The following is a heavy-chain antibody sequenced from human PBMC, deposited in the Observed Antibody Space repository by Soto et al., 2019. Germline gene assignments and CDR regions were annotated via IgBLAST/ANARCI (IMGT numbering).Heavy chain of an antibody. J-gene: IGHJ4*02. CDR3: ARRYGGNFDY. V-gene: IGHV4-59*01. CDR2: IYYSGST. Sequence: LSLTCTVSGGSISSYYWSWIRRPPGKGLEWIGYIYYSGSTNYNPSLKSRVTISVDRSKNQFSLKLSSVTAADTAVYYCARRYGGNFDYWGQGTLVTVSS. D-gene: IGHD1-26*01. CDR1: GGSISSYY.